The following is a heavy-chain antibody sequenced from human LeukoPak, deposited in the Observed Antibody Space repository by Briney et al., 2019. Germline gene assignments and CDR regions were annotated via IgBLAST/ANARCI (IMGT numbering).Heavy chain of an antibody. V-gene: IGHV7-4-1*02. CDR3: AREGAAVVVTAIYYYMDV. J-gene: IGHJ6*03. Sequence: ASVKVSCKASGYTFTSYAMNWVRQAPGQGLEWMGWINTNTGNPTYAQGFTGRFVFSLDTSVSTAYLQISSLKAEDTAVYYCAREGAAVVVTAIYYYMDVWGKGTTVTVSS. D-gene: IGHD2-21*02. CDR1: GYTFTSYA. CDR2: INTNTGNP.